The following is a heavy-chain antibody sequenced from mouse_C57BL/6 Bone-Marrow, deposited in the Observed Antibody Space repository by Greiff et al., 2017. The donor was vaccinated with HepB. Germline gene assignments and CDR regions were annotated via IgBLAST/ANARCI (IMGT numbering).Heavy chain of an antibody. CDR1: GYTFTSYW. Sequence: VKLQQPGAELVMPGASVKLSCKASGYTFTSYWMHWVKQRPGQGLEWIGEIDPSDSYTNYNQKFKGKSTLTVDKSSSTAYMQLSSLTSEDSAVYYCARNILGSSYAMDYWGQGTSVTVSS. J-gene: IGHJ4*01. D-gene: IGHD1-1*01. CDR2: IDPSDSYT. V-gene: IGHV1-69*01. CDR3: ARNILGSSYAMDY.